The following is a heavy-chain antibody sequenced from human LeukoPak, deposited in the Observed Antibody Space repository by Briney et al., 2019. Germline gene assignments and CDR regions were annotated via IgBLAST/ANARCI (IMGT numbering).Heavy chain of an antibody. Sequence: GGSLRLSCAASGFTFSNYNMNWVRQGPGKGLEWISYISTSSSAIYYADSVKGRFTISRDNAKSSLYLQMDSLRDEDTAVYYCARDGGGNSETYHHSFDIWGQGTMVTVSS. CDR2: ISTSSSAI. V-gene: IGHV3-48*02. J-gene: IGHJ3*02. CDR3: ARDGGGNSETYHHSFDI. D-gene: IGHD1-26*01. CDR1: GFTFSNYN.